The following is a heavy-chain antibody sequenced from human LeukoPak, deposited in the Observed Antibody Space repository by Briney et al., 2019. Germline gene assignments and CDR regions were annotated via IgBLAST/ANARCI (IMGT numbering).Heavy chain of an antibody. J-gene: IGHJ4*02. CDR1: GYSFTSYW. CDR2: IYPGDSDT. D-gene: IGHD5-12*01. CDR3: ARQEYSGYDPAYFDY. V-gene: IGHV5-51*01. Sequence: GASVKVSCKGSGYSFTSYWIGWVRQMPGKGLEWMGIIYPGDSDTRYSPSFQGQVTISADKSISTAYLQWSSLKASDTAMYYCARQEYSGYDPAYFDYWGQGTLVTVSS.